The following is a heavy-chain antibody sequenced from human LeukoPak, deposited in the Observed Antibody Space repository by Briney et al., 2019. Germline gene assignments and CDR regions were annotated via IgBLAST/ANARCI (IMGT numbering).Heavy chain of an antibody. D-gene: IGHD2-15*01. CDR3: AKSSGGSYSWFDP. J-gene: IGHJ5*02. Sequence: GGSLRLSCAASGFTFSNYGMNWVRQAPGKGLEWVSTISGGGGSTYYADSVKGRFTISRDSSKNTLYLQMNSLRAEDTAIYYCAKSSGGSYSWFDPWGQGTLVTVPS. V-gene: IGHV3-23*01. CDR1: GFTFSNYG. CDR2: ISGGGGST.